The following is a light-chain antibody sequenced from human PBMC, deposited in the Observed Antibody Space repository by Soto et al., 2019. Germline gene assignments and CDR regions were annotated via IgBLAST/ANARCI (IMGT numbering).Light chain of an antibody. J-gene: IGLJ1*01. V-gene: IGLV8-61*01. Sequence: QAVVTQEPSFSVSPGGTVTLTCGLSSGSVSSGYYPSWYQRTPGQSPRPLMYNTNTRSSGVPDRFSGSILGDKAALTITGAQAYDESEYYCMLYMGSGIYVFGTGTKLTVL. CDR2: NTN. CDR3: MLYMGSGIYV. CDR1: SGSVSSGYY.